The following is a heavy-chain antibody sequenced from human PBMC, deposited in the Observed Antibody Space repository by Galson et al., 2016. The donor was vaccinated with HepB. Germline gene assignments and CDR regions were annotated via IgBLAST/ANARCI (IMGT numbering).Heavy chain of an antibody. D-gene: IGHD3-16*02. V-gene: IGHV3-21*01. CDR1: GFTFSHYG. J-gene: IGHJ4*02. CDR3: ARAPTMITFGGLIVGDLDY. Sequence: SLRLSCAASGFTFSHYGMHWVRQAPGKGLEWVTSISSSGRSIYYADSVKGRFTISRDNTKNSLYLQMNSLRADDTAVYYCARAPTMITFGGLIVGDLDYWGQGTLVTVSS. CDR2: ISSSGRSI.